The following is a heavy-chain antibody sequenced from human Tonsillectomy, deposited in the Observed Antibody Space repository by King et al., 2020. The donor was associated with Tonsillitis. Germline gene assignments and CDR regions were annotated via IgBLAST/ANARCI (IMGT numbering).Heavy chain of an antibody. CDR1: RFTFSNYG. CDR3: AAPYCSSTSCLPAVDY. D-gene: IGHD2-2*01. Sequence: VQLVESGGGVVQPGRSLRLSCAASRFTFSNYGMHWVRQAPGKGLEWVALISYDGSDKYYADSVKGRFTISRDNSKKMLYLQMNSLRAEDTAVYYCAAPYCSSTSCLPAVDYWGQGTLVTVSS. CDR2: ISYDGSDK. V-gene: IGHV3-30*03. J-gene: IGHJ4*02.